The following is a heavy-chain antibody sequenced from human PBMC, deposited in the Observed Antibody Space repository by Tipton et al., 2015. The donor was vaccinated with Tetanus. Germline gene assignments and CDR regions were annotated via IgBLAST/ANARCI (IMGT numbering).Heavy chain of an antibody. CDR2: IYYSGRS. J-gene: IGHJ4*02. V-gene: IGHV4-59*01. Sequence: TLSLTCTVSGGSISSYYWSWIRQPPGKGLEWIGYIYYSGRSNSNYSLKSRITISQDKSKNQFSLKLTSVTAADTAVYYCARANYDLPNKGPFDFWGQGILVLVS. CDR3: ARANYDLPNKGPFDF. CDR1: GGSISSYY. D-gene: IGHD3-3*01.